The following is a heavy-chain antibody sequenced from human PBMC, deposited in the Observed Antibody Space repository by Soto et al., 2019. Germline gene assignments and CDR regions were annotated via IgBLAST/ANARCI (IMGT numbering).Heavy chain of an antibody. CDR1: VFTLSTYA. CDR2: ITGSGGNT. Sequence: EVQLLESGGGLEQPGGSLRLSCAASVFTLSTYAMSWVRQAPGKGLEWVSTITGSGGNTYNADSVKGRFTISRDNSKNTMYLDMNGLRAEETSVYYCAKRDVWGQGTTVTVSS. V-gene: IGHV3-23*01. CDR3: AKRDV. J-gene: IGHJ6*02.